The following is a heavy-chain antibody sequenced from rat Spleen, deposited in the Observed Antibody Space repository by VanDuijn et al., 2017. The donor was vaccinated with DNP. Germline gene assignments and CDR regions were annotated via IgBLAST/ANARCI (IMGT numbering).Heavy chain of an antibody. Sequence: EVQLVESGGDLVQPGGSMKLSCAASGFTFSDFPMAWVRQTPTQGLEWFATISTVGDNSYYRDSVKGRFTISRDNAKNTHSLQMDSLRSEDTATYYCATGVYGGYEDWFAYWGQGTLVTVSS. CDR2: ISTVGDNS. J-gene: IGHJ3*01. V-gene: IGHV5S13*01. CDR3: ATGVYGGYEDWFAY. CDR1: GFTFSDFP. D-gene: IGHD1-11*01.